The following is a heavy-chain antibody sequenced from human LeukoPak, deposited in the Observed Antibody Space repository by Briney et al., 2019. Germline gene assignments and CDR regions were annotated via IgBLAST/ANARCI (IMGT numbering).Heavy chain of an antibody. D-gene: IGHD6-13*01. CDR3: ARDRDSSSYFDY. J-gene: IGHJ4*02. CDR1: GFTFSSYG. Sequence: GGSLRLSCAASGFTFSSYGMHWVRQAPGKGLEWVAFIRYDGSNKYYADSVKGRFTISRDNSKNTLYLQMNSLRAEDTAVYYCARDRDSSSYFDYWGQGTLVTVSS. V-gene: IGHV3-30*02. CDR2: IRYDGSNK.